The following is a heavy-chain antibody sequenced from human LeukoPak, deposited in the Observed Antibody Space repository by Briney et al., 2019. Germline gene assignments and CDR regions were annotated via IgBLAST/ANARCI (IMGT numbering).Heavy chain of an antibody. J-gene: IGHJ6*03. CDR3: AGGQGYCSSTRCSPGYYMDV. D-gene: IGHD2-2*01. V-gene: IGHV3-21*06. Sequence: GGSLRLSCAASGFTFSDYGMNWVRVAPGKGPEWVSRISSSGTYIDYRDSVKGRFTISRDNSRSALYLQVDSLRAEDTAVYYCAGGQGYCSSTRCSPGYYMDVWGTGTTVTV. CDR2: ISSSGTYI. CDR1: GFTFSDYG.